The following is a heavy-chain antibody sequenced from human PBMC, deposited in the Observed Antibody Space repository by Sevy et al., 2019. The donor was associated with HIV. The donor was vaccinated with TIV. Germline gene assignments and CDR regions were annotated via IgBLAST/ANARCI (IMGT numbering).Heavy chain of an antibody. J-gene: IGHJ3*02. Sequence: GGSLRLSCTASGFTFSTHAMHWVRQVPGKGPEWVAFIRNDGSHENYADSVKGRFTISRDNSKNTLYLQMNSLRPEDTAVYYCARDRKVLLVVYAIPFDAFDIWGQGTMVTVSS. D-gene: IGHD2-8*02. CDR3: ARDRKVLLVVYAIPFDAFDI. CDR2: IRNDGSHE. V-gene: IGHV3-30*02. CDR1: GFTFSTHA.